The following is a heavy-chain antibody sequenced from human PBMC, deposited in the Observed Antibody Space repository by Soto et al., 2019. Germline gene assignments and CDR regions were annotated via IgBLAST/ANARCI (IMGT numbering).Heavy chain of an antibody. J-gene: IGHJ3*02. Sequence: EVQLVESGGGLVQPGGSLRLSCAASGFAFSNYWMVWVRQAPGKGLEWVANMQQDGSQTYYMDSVKGRFTISRDNAKSTLHLQMNSLRAEDTAVYYCVRAVNYNDETVYYDYFDIWCQVAMVTVSS. D-gene: IGHD5-12*01. V-gene: IGHV3-7*05. CDR3: VRAVNYNDETVYYDYFDI. CDR1: GFAFSNYW. CDR2: MQQDGSQT.